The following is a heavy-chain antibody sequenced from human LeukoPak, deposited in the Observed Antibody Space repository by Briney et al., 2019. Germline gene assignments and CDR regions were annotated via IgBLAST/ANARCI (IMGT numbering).Heavy chain of an antibody. V-gene: IGHV1-69*06. CDR3: ARAYFSSTSCLADAFDI. CDR1: GGTFSSYA. J-gene: IGHJ3*02. D-gene: IGHD2-2*01. Sequence: SVKVSCKASGGTFSSYAISWVRQAPGQRLEWMGGIIPIFGTANYAQKFQGRVTITADKSTSTAYMEPSSLTSEDTAVYYCARAYFSSTSCLADAFDIWGQGTMVTVSS. CDR2: IIPIFGTA.